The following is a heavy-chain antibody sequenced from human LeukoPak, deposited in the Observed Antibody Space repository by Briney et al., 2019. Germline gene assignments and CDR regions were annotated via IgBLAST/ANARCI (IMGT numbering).Heavy chain of an antibody. CDR3: AANSADYNTLGSSYKV. CDR2: IYQSGST. J-gene: IGHJ4*02. CDR1: GYDISSGYY. V-gene: IGHV4-38-2*02. D-gene: IGHD3-10*01. Sequence: PSETLSLTCTVSGYDISSGYYWGWIRQPPGKGLEWIGSIYQSGSTYYNPSLKSRVTISVDTSKNQFSLELSSVTAADTAVYYCAANSADYNTLGSSYKVWGQGTLVTVSS.